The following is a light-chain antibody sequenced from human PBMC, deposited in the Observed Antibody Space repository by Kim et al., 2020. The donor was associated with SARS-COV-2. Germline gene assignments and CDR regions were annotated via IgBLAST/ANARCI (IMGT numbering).Light chain of an antibody. J-gene: IGLJ3*02. CDR2: DVS. CDR3: CSYAGSYTWV. V-gene: IGLV2-11*01. CDR1: RSDVGGYNY. Sequence: GQSVTISCTGTRSDVGGYNYVSWYQQHPGKAPKLMIYDVSKRPSGVSDRFSGSKSGNTASLTISGLQAEDEADYYCCSYAGSYTWVFGGGTQLTV.